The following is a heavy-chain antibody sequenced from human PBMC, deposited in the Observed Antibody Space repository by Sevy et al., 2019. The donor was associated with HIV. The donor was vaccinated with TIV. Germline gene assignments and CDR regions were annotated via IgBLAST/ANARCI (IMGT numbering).Heavy chain of an antibody. D-gene: IGHD5-12*01. CDR3: AKSQMATMFTLDY. J-gene: IGHJ4*02. V-gene: IGHV3-30*18. CDR1: GFTFSSYG. CDR2: ISYDGSNK. Sequence: GGSLRLSCAASGFTFSSYGMHWVRQAPGKGLEWVAVISYDGSNKYYADSVKGRFTISMDNSKNQLYLQMNSLRAEDTAVYYCAKSQMATMFTLDYWGQGTLVTVSS.